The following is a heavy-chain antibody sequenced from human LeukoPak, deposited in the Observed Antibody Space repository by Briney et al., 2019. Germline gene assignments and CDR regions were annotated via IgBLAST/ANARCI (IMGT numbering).Heavy chain of an antibody. V-gene: IGHV3-23*01. CDR1: GFTFSSYA. D-gene: IGHD6-13*01. CDR3: AKGRDSSSWYGFVY. CDR2: ISGSGGTT. J-gene: IGHJ4*02. Sequence: PGGSLRLSCAASGFTFSSYAMSWVRQAPGKGLEWVSAISGSGGTTYYADSVKGRFTISRDNSKNTLYLQMNSLRAEDTAVYYCAKGRDSSSWYGFVYWGQGTLVTVSS.